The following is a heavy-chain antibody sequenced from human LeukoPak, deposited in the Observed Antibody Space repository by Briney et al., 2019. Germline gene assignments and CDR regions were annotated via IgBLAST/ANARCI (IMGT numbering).Heavy chain of an antibody. J-gene: IGHJ4*02. D-gene: IGHD3-10*01. V-gene: IGHV3-7*01. Sequence: GGSLRLSCAASGFTFSSYWMSWVRQAPGKGLEWVANIKQDGSEKYYVDSVKGRFTISRDNSKNTLYLQMNSLRAEDTAVYYCAKSHEVRGVMAPDYWGQGTLVTVSS. CDR3: AKSHEVRGVMAPDY. CDR2: IKQDGSEK. CDR1: GFTFSSYW.